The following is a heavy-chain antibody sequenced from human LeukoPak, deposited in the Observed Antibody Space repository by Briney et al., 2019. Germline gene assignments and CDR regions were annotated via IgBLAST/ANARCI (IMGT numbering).Heavy chain of an antibody. Sequence: ASETLSLTCTVSGGSISSYYWNWIRQPAGKGLQWIGHISTSGSTNYSPSLKSRVTMSIDTSKNQFSLNLSSVTAADTAVYYCARGASGSSLSGFDIWGQGTMVTVSS. CDR3: ARGASGSSLSGFDI. J-gene: IGHJ3*02. D-gene: IGHD1-26*01. CDR1: GGSISSYY. CDR2: ISTSGST. V-gene: IGHV4-4*07.